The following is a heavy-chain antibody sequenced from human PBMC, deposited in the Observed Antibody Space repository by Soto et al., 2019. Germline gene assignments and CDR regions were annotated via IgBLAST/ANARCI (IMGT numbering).Heavy chain of an antibody. D-gene: IGHD6-13*01. CDR2: ISWNSGSI. CDR1: GFTFDDYA. CDR3: AKEDKYSSSWKGREYYGMDV. V-gene: IGHV3-9*01. Sequence: EVQLLESGGGLVQPGGSLRLSCAASGFTFDDYAMHWVRQAPGKGLEWVSGISWNSGSIGYADSVKGRFTISRDNAKNSLYLQMNSLRAEDTALYYCAKEDKYSSSWKGREYYGMDVWGQGTTVTVSS. J-gene: IGHJ6*02.